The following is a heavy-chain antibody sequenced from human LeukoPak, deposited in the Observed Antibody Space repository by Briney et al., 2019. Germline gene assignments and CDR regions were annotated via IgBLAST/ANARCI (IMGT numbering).Heavy chain of an antibody. CDR3: ARVLRSGWADAFDI. Sequence: PSETLSLTCTVSGVSISSSNSYWGWIRQPPGKGLEWIGSIYYSGNTYYNASLKSQVSISIDTSKNQFSLKLSSVTAADTAVYYCARVLRSGWADAFDIWGQGTMVTVSS. CDR2: IYYSGNT. V-gene: IGHV4-39*07. D-gene: IGHD6-19*01. J-gene: IGHJ3*02. CDR1: GVSISSSNSY.